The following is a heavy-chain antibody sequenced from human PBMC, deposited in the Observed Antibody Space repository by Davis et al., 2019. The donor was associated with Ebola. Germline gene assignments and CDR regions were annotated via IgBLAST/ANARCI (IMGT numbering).Heavy chain of an antibody. CDR3: ARGSTSFTYNWFDP. CDR2: IGRADDT. J-gene: IGHJ5*02. D-gene: IGHD2-2*01. V-gene: IGHV3-13*01. Sequence: GESLKISCAASGFTLSYYDFHWVRQFPGEGLEWASAIGRADDTYYADSVKGRFTISRDNAKNSLYLQMNSLRAEDTAVYYCARGSTSFTYNWFDPWGQGTLVTVSS. CDR1: GFTLSYYD.